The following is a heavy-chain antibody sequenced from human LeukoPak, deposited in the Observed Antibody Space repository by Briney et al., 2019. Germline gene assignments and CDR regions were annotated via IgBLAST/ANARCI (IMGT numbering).Heavy chain of an antibody. CDR3: TGYDSSGYYNLGAFDI. Sequence: GASVKVSCKASGYTFTSYYMHWVRQAPGQGLEWMGIINPSGGSTSYAQKFQGRVTMTRDTSTSTVYMELSSLRSEDTAVYYCTGYDSSGYYNLGAFDIWGQGTMVTVSP. CDR1: GYTFTSYY. D-gene: IGHD3-22*01. CDR2: INPSGGST. V-gene: IGHV1-46*01. J-gene: IGHJ3*02.